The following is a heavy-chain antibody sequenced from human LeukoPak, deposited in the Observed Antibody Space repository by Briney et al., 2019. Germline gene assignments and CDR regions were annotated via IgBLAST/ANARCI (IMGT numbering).Heavy chain of an antibody. CDR2: IGHTGSPA. Sequence: PGGSLRLSCEASGFTFSSHSMTWVRQAPGKTLEWISYIGHTGSPAHYADSVRGRFTISRDNTRNSLYLQMNSLRAEDTAVYYCASPAKYSDTWYFDYWGQGTLVTVSS. CDR1: GFTFSSHS. CDR3: ASPAKYSDTWYFDY. D-gene: IGHD6-6*01. V-gene: IGHV3-48*01. J-gene: IGHJ4*02.